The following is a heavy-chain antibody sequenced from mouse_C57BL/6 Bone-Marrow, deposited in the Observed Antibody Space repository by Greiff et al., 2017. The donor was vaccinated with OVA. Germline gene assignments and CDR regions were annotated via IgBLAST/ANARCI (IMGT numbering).Heavy chain of an antibody. D-gene: IGHD6-2*01. CDR2: ISDGGSYT. Sequence: EVKLVESGGGLVKPGGSLKLSCAASGFTFSSYAMSWVRQTPEKRLEWVATISDGGSYTYYPDNVKGRFTISRDNAKNNLYLQMSHLKSEDTAMYYCARKSLGYFDVWGTGTTVTVSS. V-gene: IGHV5-4*03. CDR3: ARKSLGYFDV. CDR1: GFTFSSYA. J-gene: IGHJ1*03.